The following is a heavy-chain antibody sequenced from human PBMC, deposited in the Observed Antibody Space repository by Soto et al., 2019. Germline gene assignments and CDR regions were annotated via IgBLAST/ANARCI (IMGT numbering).Heavy chain of an antibody. CDR2: ISSSSSTI. J-gene: IGHJ4*02. CDR1: GFTFSSYS. D-gene: IGHD5-18*01. V-gene: IGHV3-48*02. Sequence: HPGGSLRLSCAASGFTFSSYSMNWVRQAPGKGLEWVSYISSSSSTIYYADSVKGRFTISRDNAKNSLYLQMNSLRDEDTAVYYCARDRTWMDTAMELDYWGQGTLVTVSS. CDR3: ARDRTWMDTAMELDY.